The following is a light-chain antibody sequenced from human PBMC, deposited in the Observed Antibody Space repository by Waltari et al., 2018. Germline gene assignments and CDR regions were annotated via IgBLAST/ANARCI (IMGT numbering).Light chain of an antibody. V-gene: IGLV2-8*01. CDR2: EVF. Sequence: QPALTQPPSASGSLGHSVTISCTGSSSDVGRYKFVSWYQQYPGKAPKLIFYEVFKRPPGFPDRFSGSKSGNTASLAVSGLQPEDEADYYCSSYAGGNTLVFGGGTRLTVL. J-gene: IGLJ2*01. CDR1: SSDVGRYKF. CDR3: SSYAGGNTLV.